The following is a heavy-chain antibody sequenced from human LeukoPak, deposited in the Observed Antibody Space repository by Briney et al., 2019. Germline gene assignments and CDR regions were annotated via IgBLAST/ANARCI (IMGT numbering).Heavy chain of an antibody. CDR3: AKVTGTTNY. D-gene: IGHD1-1*01. Sequence: PGGSLRLSCAVSGLTFSNHALGWVRQAPGKGLEWVSAISGRDESTYYADSVKGRFTISRDNSKSTLYLQMSSLRAEDTAVYHCAKVTGTTNYWGQGTLVTVSS. V-gene: IGHV3-23*01. CDR2: ISGRDEST. CDR1: GLTFSNHA. J-gene: IGHJ4*02.